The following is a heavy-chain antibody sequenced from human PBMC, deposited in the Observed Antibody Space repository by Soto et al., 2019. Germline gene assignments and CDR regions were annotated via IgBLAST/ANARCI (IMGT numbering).Heavy chain of an antibody. D-gene: IGHD6-13*01. CDR3: ARGSVAAADYYYYYYMDV. J-gene: IGHJ6*03. Sequence: EVQLVESGGGLVQPGGSLRLSCAASGFTFSSYDMHWVRQATGKGLEWVSAIGTAGDTYYPGSVKGRFTISRENAKNSLYLQMISLRAGDTAVYYCARGSVAAADYYYYYYMDVWGKGTTVTVSS. CDR2: IGTAGDT. V-gene: IGHV3-13*01. CDR1: GFTFSSYD.